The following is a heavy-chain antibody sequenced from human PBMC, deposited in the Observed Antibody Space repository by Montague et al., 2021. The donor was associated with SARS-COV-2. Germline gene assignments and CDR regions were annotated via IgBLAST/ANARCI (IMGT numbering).Heavy chain of an antibody. V-gene: IGHV4-34*01. CDR2: INHSGIT. CDR3: ARGRFDITMMLVVFTGCIYDLDF. CDR1: GGSFSDYS. Sequence: SETLSLTCAVYGGSFSDYSWTWIRQPPGKGLEWIGEINHSGITKYNPTLKSRVTISVDMSKNQFSLKLTSVTAADTAVYYCARGRFDITMMLVVFTGCIYDLDFWGQGTTVTVSS. D-gene: IGHD3-22*01. J-gene: IGHJ4*02.